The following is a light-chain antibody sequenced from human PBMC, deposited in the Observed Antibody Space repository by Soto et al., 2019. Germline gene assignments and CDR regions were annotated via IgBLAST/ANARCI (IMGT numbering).Light chain of an antibody. J-gene: IGKJ4*01. V-gene: IGKV1-5*01. CDR1: PPFSPW. CDR3: QWYDTY. CDR2: DGS. Sequence: MVQSPSTLFASGGARSTITCRGPPPFSPWLAWYQQEPGKAPKDLIYDGSTLKSGVPSRFSGSGSGTEFTLTISILQRDDSAIYYCQWYDTYVGGGTKVEIK.